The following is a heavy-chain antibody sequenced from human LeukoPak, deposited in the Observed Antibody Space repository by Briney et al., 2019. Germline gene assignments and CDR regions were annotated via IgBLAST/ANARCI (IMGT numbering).Heavy chain of an antibody. CDR1: GYTFTSYA. Sequence: ASVKVSCKASGYTFTSYAMHWVRQAPGQRLEWMGWINAGNGNTKYSQKFQGRVTITRDTSASTAYMELSSLRSEDTAVYYCARDHLPYDILTGYYDAFDYWGQGTLVTVSS. CDR3: ARDHLPYDILTGYYDAFDY. CDR2: INAGNGNT. V-gene: IGHV1-3*01. D-gene: IGHD3-9*01. J-gene: IGHJ4*02.